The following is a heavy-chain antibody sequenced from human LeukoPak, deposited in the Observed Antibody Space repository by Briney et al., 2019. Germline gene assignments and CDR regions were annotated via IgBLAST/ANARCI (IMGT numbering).Heavy chain of an antibody. CDR2: IYYSGIT. J-gene: IGHJ5*02. CDR3: ARLGYCSSTSCYAGLSTWFDP. Sequence: PSETLSLTCTVSGGSISSFFWSWIRQPPGKGLEWIGYIYYSGITKYNPSLKSRVTISVDTSENQFSLKLSSVAAADTAVYYCARLGYCSSTSCYAGLSTWFDPWGQGTLVTVSS. V-gene: IGHV4-59*08. D-gene: IGHD2-2*01. CDR1: GGSISSFF.